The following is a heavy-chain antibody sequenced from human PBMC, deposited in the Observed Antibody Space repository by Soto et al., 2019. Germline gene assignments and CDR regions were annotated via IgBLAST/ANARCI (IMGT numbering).Heavy chain of an antibody. CDR1: GFTFSSYA. J-gene: IGHJ6*02. Sequence: QVQLVESGGGVVQPGRSLRLSCAASGFTFSSYAMHWVRQVPGKGLEWVAVISYDGSNKNHADTVKGRFTISRDNSKNTLYLQMNSLRAEDTAVYYCARGYDFWSGYYYPYGMDVWGQGTTVTVSS. D-gene: IGHD3-3*01. CDR2: ISYDGSNK. V-gene: IGHV3-30-3*01. CDR3: ARGYDFWSGYYYPYGMDV.